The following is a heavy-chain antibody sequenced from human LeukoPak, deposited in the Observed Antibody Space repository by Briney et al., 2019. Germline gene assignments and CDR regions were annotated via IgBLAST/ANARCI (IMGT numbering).Heavy chain of an antibody. CDR2: INAGNGNT. V-gene: IGHV1-3*01. D-gene: IGHD6-13*01. CDR3: ARDRSIAAAGYYYYYGMDV. CDR1: GYTFTSYA. Sequence: ASVKVSCKASGYTFTSYAMHWVRQAPGQRLEWMGWINAGNGNTKYSQKFQGRVTITRDTSASTAYMELSNLRSEDTAVYYCARDRSIAAAGYYYYYGMDVWGQGTTVTVSS. J-gene: IGHJ6*02.